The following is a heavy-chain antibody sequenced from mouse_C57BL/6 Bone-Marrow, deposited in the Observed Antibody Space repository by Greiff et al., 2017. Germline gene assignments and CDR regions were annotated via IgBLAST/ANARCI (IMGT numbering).Heavy chain of an antibody. J-gene: IGHJ2*01. V-gene: IGHV1-59*01. Sequence: QVQLQQPGAELVRPGTSVKLSCKASGYTFTSYWMHWVKQRPGQGLEWIGGIDPSDSYTNYNQKFKGKATLTVDTSSSTAYMQLSSLTSEDSAVYCCAGRSDYWGRGTALTVSS. CDR2: IDPSDSYT. CDR1: GYTFTSYW. CDR3: AGRSDY.